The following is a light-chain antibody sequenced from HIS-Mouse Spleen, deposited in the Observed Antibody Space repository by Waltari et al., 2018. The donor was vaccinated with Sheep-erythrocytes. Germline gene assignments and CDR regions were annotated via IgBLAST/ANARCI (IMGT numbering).Light chain of an antibody. CDR2: DVS. Sequence: QSALTQPRSVSGSPGQSVTISCTGTSSDVGGYNYVPWYQQHPGKAPKLMIYDVSKRPSGVPDRFSGSKSGNTASLTISGLQAEDEADYYCCSYAGSYNHVFATG. V-gene: IGLV2-11*01. CDR1: SSDVGGYNY. J-gene: IGLJ1*01. CDR3: CSYAGSYNHV.